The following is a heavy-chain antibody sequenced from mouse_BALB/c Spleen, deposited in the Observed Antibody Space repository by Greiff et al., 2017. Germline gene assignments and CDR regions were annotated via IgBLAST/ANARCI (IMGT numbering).Heavy chain of an antibody. CDR1: GFTFSSYT. CDR3: ARRAGLGPYCYAMDY. D-gene: IGHD4-1*01. V-gene: IGHV5-12-2*01. Sequence: EVMLVESGGGLVQPGGSLKLSCAASGFTFSSYTMSWVRQTPEKRLEWVAYISNGGGSTYYPDTVKGRFTISRDNAKNTLYLQMSSLKSEDTAMYYCARRAGLGPYCYAMDYWGQGTSVTVSS. J-gene: IGHJ4*01. CDR2: ISNGGGST.